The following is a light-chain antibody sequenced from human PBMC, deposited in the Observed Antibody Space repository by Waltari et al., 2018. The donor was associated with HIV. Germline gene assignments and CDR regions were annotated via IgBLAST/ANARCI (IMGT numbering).Light chain of an antibody. Sequence: DIQMTQSPSSLSVSVGDRVTITCRSSQTISTFLNWYQHRPGKAPKLLIYAASSLHSGVPSRFSGSGSGTDFTLTISSLQPEDFATYYCQQSYSSPQVTFGGGTKVEIK. CDR1: QTISTF. J-gene: IGKJ4*01. CDR3: QQSYSSPQVT. V-gene: IGKV1-39*01. CDR2: AAS.